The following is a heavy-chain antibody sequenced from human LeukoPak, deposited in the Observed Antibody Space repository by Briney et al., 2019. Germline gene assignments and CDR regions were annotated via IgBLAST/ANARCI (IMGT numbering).Heavy chain of an antibody. D-gene: IGHD6-19*01. V-gene: IGHV3-7*03. CDR3: VRNLAVAGTCFDS. J-gene: IGHJ4*02. CDR2: INSDGSEG. CDR1: GFTFSGFW. Sequence: GGSLRLSCAVSGFTFSGFWMSWSRQAPGKGLEWVASINSDGSEGYYADVVKGRFTISRDNAKNSLYLQINSLRAEDTALYYCVRNLAVAGTCFDSWGQGTLVTVSS.